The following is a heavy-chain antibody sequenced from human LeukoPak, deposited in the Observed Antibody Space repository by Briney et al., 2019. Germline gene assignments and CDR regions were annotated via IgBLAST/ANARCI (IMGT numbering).Heavy chain of an antibody. J-gene: IGHJ4*02. Sequence: GGSLRLSCAASEFTFSGYWMSWFRQAPGKGLEWVATIKQDGSETDYVDYVKGRFTISRDNAKNSLYLQMNSLRIEDTAVYYCARAPDSSGYYYYFDYWGQGALVTVSS. CDR2: IKQDGSET. CDR3: ARAPDSSGYYYYFDY. V-gene: IGHV3-7*02. D-gene: IGHD3-22*01. CDR1: EFTFSGYW.